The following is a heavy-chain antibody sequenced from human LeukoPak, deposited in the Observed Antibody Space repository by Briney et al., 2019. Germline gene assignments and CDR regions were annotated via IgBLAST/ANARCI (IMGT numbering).Heavy chain of an antibody. CDR1: GFTFSGRV. V-gene: IGHV3-30-3*01. J-gene: IGHJ3*02. D-gene: IGHD3-22*01. CDR2: MSLDVDNE. Sequence: PGTSLRLSCAASGFTFSGRVIHWVRQAPGKGLEWAALMSLDVDNEIYADSVRGRFTVSTDNSRNTVYLQMNSLRTEDTAIYYCAREFHSSGHAGTFDIWGQGTMVTVSS. CDR3: AREFHSSGHAGTFDI.